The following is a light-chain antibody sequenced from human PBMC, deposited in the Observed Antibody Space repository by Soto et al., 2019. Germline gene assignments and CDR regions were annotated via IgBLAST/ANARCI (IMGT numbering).Light chain of an antibody. CDR3: AAWDDSLSGAV. CDR2: RNN. J-gene: IGLJ7*01. V-gene: IGLV1-47*01. CDR1: SSNIGRNY. Sequence: QSVLTQPPSASGTPGQRVTFSCSGSSSNIGRNYVYWYQQLPGTAPKLLIYRNNQRPSGIPDPFSGSKYGTSASLAISGLRSEDEADYYCAAWDDSLSGAVFGGGTQLTVL.